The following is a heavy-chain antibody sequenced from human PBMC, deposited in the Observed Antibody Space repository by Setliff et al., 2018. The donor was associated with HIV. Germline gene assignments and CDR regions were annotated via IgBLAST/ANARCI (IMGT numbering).Heavy chain of an antibody. CDR3: SRHRANWGGPWDY. Sequence: PSETLSLTCDVSGYSISSGYYWGWIRQPPGKGLEWIGSIYHSGTIFYKPSLKSRPAISVDTSKNHFSLNLTSVTAADTAVYFCSRHRANWGGPWDYWGQGTLVTVSS. CDR2: IYHSGTI. CDR1: GYSISSGYY. J-gene: IGHJ4*02. V-gene: IGHV4-38-2*01. D-gene: IGHD3-16*01.